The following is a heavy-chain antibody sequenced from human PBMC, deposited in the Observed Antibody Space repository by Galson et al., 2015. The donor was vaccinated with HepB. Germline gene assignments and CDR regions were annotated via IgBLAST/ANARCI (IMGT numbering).Heavy chain of an antibody. CDR1: GGSISSSNW. CDR3: AVPYAGLYSSGWSTDY. Sequence: SETLSLTCAVSGGSISSSNWWSWVRQPPGKGLEWIGEIYHSGSTNYNPSLKSRVTISVDKSKNQFSLKLSSVTAADTAVYYCAVPYAGLYSSGWSTDYWGQGTLVTVSS. D-gene: IGHD6-19*01. J-gene: IGHJ4*02. CDR2: IYHSGST. V-gene: IGHV4-4*02.